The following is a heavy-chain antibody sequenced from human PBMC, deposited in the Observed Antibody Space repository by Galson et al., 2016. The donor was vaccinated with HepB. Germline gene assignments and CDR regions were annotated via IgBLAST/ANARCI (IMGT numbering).Heavy chain of an antibody. J-gene: IGHJ4*02. CDR1: GFTFSSYA. V-gene: IGHV3-64D*06. Sequence: SLRLSCAASGFTFSSYAMYWVRQAPGKGLEYVSAVSSDGGSTYYADSVRYRFTISRDNSKDTMYLQMHSLRVEDTAVYSCWKRGAHSSTWAYFDYWGQGTLVTVSS. CDR3: WKRGAHSSTWAYFDY. D-gene: IGHD6-13*01. CDR2: VSSDGGST.